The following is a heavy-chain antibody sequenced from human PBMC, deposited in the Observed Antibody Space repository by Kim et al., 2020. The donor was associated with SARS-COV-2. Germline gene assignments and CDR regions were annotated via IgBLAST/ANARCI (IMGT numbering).Heavy chain of an antibody. CDR3: AKGVNYDILTGYGA. V-gene: IGHV3-11*06. J-gene: IGHJ5*02. D-gene: IGHD3-9*01. Sequence: YADSVKGRFTISRDNAKSSLFLQMNSLGAEDTAVYYCAKGVNYDILTGYGAWGQGTLVTVSS.